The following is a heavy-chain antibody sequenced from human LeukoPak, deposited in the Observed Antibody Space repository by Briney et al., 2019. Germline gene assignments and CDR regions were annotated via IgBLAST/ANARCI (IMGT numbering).Heavy chain of an antibody. J-gene: IGHJ6*02. V-gene: IGHV3-9*01. CDR1: GFTFDDYA. D-gene: IGHD2-2*01. Sequence: GRSLRLSCAASGFTFDDYAMHWVRQAPGKGLEWVSGISWNSGSIGYADSVKGRFTISRDNAKNSLYLQMNSLRAEDTAVYYCARAEDIVVVPAAYYYYYYYGMDVWGQGTTVTVSS. CDR3: ARAEDIVVVPAAYYYYYYYGMDV. CDR2: ISWNSGSI.